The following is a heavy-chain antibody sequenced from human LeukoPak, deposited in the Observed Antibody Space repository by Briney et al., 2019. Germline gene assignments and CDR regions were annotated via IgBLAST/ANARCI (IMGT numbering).Heavy chain of an antibody. Sequence: SETLSLTCTVSGGSISGYYWSWIRQPAGKGLEWIGRIYTSGSTNYNPSLKSRVTMSVDTSKNQFSLKLNSVTAADTAVYYCAKSNGYGLVDIWGQGTVVTVSS. CDR3: AKSNGYGLVDI. CDR2: IYTSGST. V-gene: IGHV4-4*07. J-gene: IGHJ3*02. CDR1: GGSISGYY. D-gene: IGHD1-26*01.